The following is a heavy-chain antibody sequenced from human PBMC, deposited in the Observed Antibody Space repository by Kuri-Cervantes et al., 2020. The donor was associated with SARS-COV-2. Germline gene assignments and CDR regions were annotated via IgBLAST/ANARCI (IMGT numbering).Heavy chain of an antibody. CDR1: GYSFTSYW. CDR2: IYPLDSDT. Sequence: GESLKISCKGSGYSFTSYWIAWVRQMPGKGLEWMGIIYPLDSDTKYTPSFQGQVTISADKSISAAYMQWSSLRASDTALYFCARSLAARHTGLYYYYGLDVWGQGTTVTVSS. CDR3: ARSLAARHTGLYYYYGLDV. V-gene: IGHV5-51*01. D-gene: IGHD6-6*01. J-gene: IGHJ6*02.